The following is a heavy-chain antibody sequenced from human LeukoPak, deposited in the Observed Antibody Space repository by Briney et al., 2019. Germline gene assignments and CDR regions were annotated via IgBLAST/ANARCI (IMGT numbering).Heavy chain of an antibody. V-gene: IGHV4-39*07. CDR2: INYSGST. J-gene: IGHJ4*02. CDR3: ARYYIIGTFHFDY. CDR1: GGSISSSSYY. Sequence: SETLSLTCTVSGGSISSSSYYWSWIRQPPGKGLEWIASINYSGSTYFNPSLKSRVTISIDTSTNQFSLKLNSVTAADTAVYYCARYYIIGTFHFDYWGQGTLVTVSS. D-gene: IGHD1/OR15-1a*01.